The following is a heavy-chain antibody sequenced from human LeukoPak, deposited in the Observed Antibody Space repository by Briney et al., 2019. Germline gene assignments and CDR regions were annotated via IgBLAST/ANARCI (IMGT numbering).Heavy chain of an antibody. CDR3: AKFSSSGWSRSTNK. CDR1: GFTFSTYS. J-gene: IGHJ4*02. Sequence: PGGSLRLSCAASGFTFSTYSMNWVRQAPGKGLEWVSYISSSSSSIYYADSVKGRFTISRDNAKNSLYLQMNSLRAEDTAVYYCAKFSSSGWSRSTNKWGQGTLVTVSS. V-gene: IGHV3-48*01. D-gene: IGHD6-19*01. CDR2: ISSSSSSI.